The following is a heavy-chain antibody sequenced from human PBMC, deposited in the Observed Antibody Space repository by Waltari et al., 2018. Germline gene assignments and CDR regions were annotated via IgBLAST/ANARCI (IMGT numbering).Heavy chain of an antibody. CDR1: GFTVSSNY. V-gene: IGHV3-53*01. CDR3: ARDVAFDI. Sequence: EVQLVESGGGLIQPGGSLRLSCAASGFTVSSNYMSWVRQAPGKGGGWVSVIYSGGSTYYADSLKRRFTISRDNSKNTLYLQMNSLRAEYTAVYYCARDVAFDIWGQGTMVTVSS. CDR2: IYSGGST. J-gene: IGHJ3*02.